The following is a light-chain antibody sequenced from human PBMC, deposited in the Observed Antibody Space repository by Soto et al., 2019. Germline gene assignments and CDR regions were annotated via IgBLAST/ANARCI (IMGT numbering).Light chain of an antibody. CDR3: GSYTSSRTLEMV. V-gene: IGLV2-14*03. CDR1: SSYVGVYYY. J-gene: IGLJ3*02. Sequence: QSVLTQPASVSGSPGQSITISCTGTSSYVGVYYYVSWFQQHPGKAPKLMIYDVTKRPSGVSNRFSGSMSGNTASLTISGLQAEDEADYYCGSYTSSRTLEMVFGGGTQLTVL. CDR2: DVT.